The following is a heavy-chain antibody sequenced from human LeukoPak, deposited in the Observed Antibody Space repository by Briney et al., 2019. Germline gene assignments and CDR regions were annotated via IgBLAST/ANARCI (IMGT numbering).Heavy chain of an antibody. CDR3: ARSLYSDGYNYWYFDN. CDR2: MNPNSGNT. Sequence: GASVKVSCKASGYTFTSYDINWVRQATGQGLEWMGWMNPNSGNTGYAQKFQGRVTITRNTSISTAYMELRSLRSDDTAVYYCARSLYSDGYNYWYFDNWGQGTLVTVSS. CDR1: GYTFTSYD. V-gene: IGHV1-8*03. J-gene: IGHJ4*02. D-gene: IGHD5-24*01.